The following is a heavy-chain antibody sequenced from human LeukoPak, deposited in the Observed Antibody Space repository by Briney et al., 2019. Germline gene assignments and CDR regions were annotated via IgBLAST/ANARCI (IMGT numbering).Heavy chain of an antibody. J-gene: IGHJ6*02. CDR3: ARLDYYYGMDV. Sequence: SETLSLTCTVSGGSISSYYWSWIRQPPGKGLEWIGYIYYSGSTNYNPSLKSRVTISVDTSKNQFSLKLGSVTAADTAVYYCARLDYYYGMDVWGQGTTVTVSS. CDR2: IYYSGST. V-gene: IGHV4-59*01. CDR1: GGSISSYY.